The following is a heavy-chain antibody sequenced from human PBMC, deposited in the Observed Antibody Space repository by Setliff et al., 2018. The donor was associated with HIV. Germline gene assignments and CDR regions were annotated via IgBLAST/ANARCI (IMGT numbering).Heavy chain of an antibody. J-gene: IGHJ5*02. Sequence: PSETLSLTCAVYVGSFSGHYWIWIRQPPGKGLEWIGETNPSGSTNYNPSLKSRVTISLDKSKNHFSLELRSVTAADTAVYYCARVITMVWTTFDPWGQGTLVTVSS. CDR2: TNPSGST. D-gene: IGHD3-10*01. CDR3: ARVITMVWTTFDP. V-gene: IGHV4-34*01. CDR1: VGSFSGHY.